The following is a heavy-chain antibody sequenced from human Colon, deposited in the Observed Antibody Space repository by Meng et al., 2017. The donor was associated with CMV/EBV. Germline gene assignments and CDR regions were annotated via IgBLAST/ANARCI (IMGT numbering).Heavy chain of an antibody. CDR3: VRTAVFEGIVHDAFDI. D-gene: IGHD3-3*01. CDR1: GFIFRGYW. CDR2: IQQDGSLT. V-gene: IGHV3-7*01. J-gene: IGHJ3*02. Sequence: GGSLRLSCAASGFIFRGYWMTWVRQAPGKGLEWVASIQQDGSLTYYVDSVKGRFTISRDNAKNSLYLEMNNLSAEDTAVYYCVRTAVFEGIVHDAFDIWGQGTMVTVSS.